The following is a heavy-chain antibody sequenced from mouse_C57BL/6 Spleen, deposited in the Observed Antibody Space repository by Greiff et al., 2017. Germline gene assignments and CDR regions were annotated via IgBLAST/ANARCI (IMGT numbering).Heavy chain of an antibody. CDR3: AREGVYMGGFAY. Sequence: VKLQQPGAELVRPGSSVKLSCKASGYTFTSYWMHWVKQRPIQGLEWIGNIDPSDSETHYNQKFKDKATLTVDKSSSTAYMQLSSLTSEDSAVYYCAREGVYMGGFAYWGQGTLVTVSA. CDR1: GYTFTSYW. D-gene: IGHD2-1*01. CDR2: IDPSDSET. J-gene: IGHJ3*01. V-gene: IGHV1-52*01.